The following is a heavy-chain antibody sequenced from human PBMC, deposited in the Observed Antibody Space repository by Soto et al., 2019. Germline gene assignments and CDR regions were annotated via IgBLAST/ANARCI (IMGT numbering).Heavy chain of an antibody. J-gene: IGHJ4*02. D-gene: IGHD5-18*01. CDR2: INPSGGST. CDR3: ARDGRAMVDFDY. V-gene: IGHV1-46*01. CDR1: GYTFTSYY. Sequence: GASVKVSCKASGYTFTSYYMHWMRQAPGQGLEWMGIINPSGGSTSYAQKFQGRVTMTRDTSTSTVYMELSSLRSEDTAVYYCARDGRAMVDFDYWGQGTLVTVSS.